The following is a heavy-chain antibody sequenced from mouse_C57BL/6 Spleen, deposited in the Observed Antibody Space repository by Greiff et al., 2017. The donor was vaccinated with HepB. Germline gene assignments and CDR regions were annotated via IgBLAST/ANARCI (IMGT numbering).Heavy chain of an antibody. D-gene: IGHD1-1*01. CDR1: GYTFTSYG. J-gene: IGHJ2*01. Sequence: VQLVESGAELARPGASVKLSCKASGYTFTSYGISWVKQRTGQGLEWIGEIYPRSGNTYYNEKFKGKATLTADKSSSTAYMELRSLTSEDSAVYFCARWHYYGSSYDYWGQGTTLTVSS. CDR2: IYPRSGNT. CDR3: ARWHYYGSSYDY. V-gene: IGHV1-81*01.